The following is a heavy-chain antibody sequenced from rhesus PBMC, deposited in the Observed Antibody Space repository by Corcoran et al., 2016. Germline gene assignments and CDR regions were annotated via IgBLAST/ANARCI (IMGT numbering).Heavy chain of an antibody. CDR1: GGSISDSYR. V-gene: IGHV4S10*01. D-gene: IGHD2-21*01. CDR2: IYGSNTST. J-gene: IGHJ4*01. Sequence: QVQLQESGPGVVKPSETLSLTCAVSGGSISDSYRLRWIRQPPGKGLEWIGYIYGSNTSTNYNPDLKSRVTISKDTSKNQFSLKLSSVTAADTAVYYCARITVLVVVAPIDYWGQGVLVTVSS. CDR3: ARITVLVVVAPIDY.